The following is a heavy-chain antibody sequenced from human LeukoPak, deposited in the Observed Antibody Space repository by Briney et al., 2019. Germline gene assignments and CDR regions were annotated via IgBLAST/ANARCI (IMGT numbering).Heavy chain of an antibody. CDR3: VRGKKPGWDMSYFDY. J-gene: IGHJ4*02. Sequence: GGSLRLSCEGSSITFNNFVMGWVRQPSGKGLEWVSSISTSSAYIFYADSLKGRFTISRDNAKTSLYLQMNSLRAEDTAVYYCVRGKKPGWDMSYFDYWGRESWSPSRQ. D-gene: IGHD1-26*01. V-gene: IGHV3-21*01. CDR2: ISTSSAYI. CDR1: SITFNNFV.